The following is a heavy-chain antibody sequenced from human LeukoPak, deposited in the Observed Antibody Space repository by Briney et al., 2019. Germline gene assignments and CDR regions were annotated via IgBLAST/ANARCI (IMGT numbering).Heavy chain of an antibody. CDR3: ARDQHYYDSSGYLDAFDI. J-gene: IGHJ3*02. Sequence: SETLSLTCTASGGSISSYYWSWIRQPAGKGLEWIGRIYTSGSTNYNPSLKSRVTMSVDTSKNQFSLKLSSVTAADTAVYYCARDQHYYDSSGYLDAFDIWGQGTMVTVSS. D-gene: IGHD3-22*01. CDR1: GGSISSYY. CDR2: IYTSGST. V-gene: IGHV4-4*07.